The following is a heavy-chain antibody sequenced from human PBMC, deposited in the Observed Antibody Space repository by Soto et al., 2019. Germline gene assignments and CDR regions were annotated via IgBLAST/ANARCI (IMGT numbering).Heavy chain of an antibody. CDR3: ASPRAPDYYDTRGYG. Sequence: QVQLVQSGAEVKKPGSSVKVSCKASGGTFSNYALSWVRQAPGQGLEWMGDIIPIFGTTNNAQKFQGRVTITADEATSTAYMELSSLRSEATAVYYCASPRAPDYYDTRGYGWGQGTLVTLSS. CDR1: GGTFSNYA. J-gene: IGHJ1*01. D-gene: IGHD3-22*01. CDR2: IIPIFGTT. V-gene: IGHV1-69*12.